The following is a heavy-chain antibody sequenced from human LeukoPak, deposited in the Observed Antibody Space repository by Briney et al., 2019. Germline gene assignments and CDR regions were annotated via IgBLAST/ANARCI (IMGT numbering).Heavy chain of an antibody. CDR1: GFTFNNYA. CDR3: AKDRRRRYCSGGSCYGGAFDI. CDR2: ICGSGGTT. V-gene: IGHV3-23*01. D-gene: IGHD2-15*01. Sequence: GGSLRLSCAASGFTFNNYAMTWVRQAPGKGLEWVSSICGSGGTTYYADSVKGRFTISRDNSKNTLYLQMNSLRAEDTAVYYCAKDRRRRYCSGGSCYGGAFDIWGQGTMVTVSS. J-gene: IGHJ3*02.